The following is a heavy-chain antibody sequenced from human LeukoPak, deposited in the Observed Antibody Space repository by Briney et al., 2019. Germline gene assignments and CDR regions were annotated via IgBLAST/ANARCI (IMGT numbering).Heavy chain of an antibody. CDR3: ARILEDGYTLGFFDY. V-gene: IGHV4-59*01. Sequence: SETLSLTCTVSGGSIRSYWSWIRQPPGKGLEWIGYIYYSGSTNYNPSLKSRVTISVDTSMNQFSLKLSSVTAADTAVYYCARILEDGYTLGFFDYWGQGTLVTVSS. CDR2: IYYSGST. J-gene: IGHJ4*02. CDR1: GGSIRSY. D-gene: IGHD5-24*01.